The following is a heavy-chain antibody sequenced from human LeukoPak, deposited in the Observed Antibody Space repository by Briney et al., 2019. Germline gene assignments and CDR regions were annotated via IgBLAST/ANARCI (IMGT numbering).Heavy chain of an antibody. J-gene: IGHJ4*02. D-gene: IGHD2-2*01. Sequence: GGSLRLSCAASGFTFSSYWMSWVRQAPGKGLEWVANIKQDGSEKYYVDSVKGRFTISRDNAKNSLYLQMNSLRAEDTAVYYCAREVPRYCSSTSCYGPYYFDYWGQGTLVTVSS. V-gene: IGHV3-7*01. CDR3: AREVPRYCSSTSCYGPYYFDY. CDR1: GFTFSSYW. CDR2: IKQDGSEK.